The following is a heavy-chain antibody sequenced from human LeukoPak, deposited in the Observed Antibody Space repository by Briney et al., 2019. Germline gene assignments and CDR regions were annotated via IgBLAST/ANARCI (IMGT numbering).Heavy chain of an antibody. CDR2: IKSKTDAGTT. CDR3: TTSGWGRKFDY. V-gene: IGHV3-15*01. D-gene: IGHD3-10*01. J-gene: IGHJ4*02. CDR1: GFTFSNAW. Sequence: GGSLRLSCAASGFTFSNAWMSWVRQAPGKGLEWVGRIKSKTDAGTTDYAAPLKGRYTITRDDPTTTLPLQLNSLKSEDTPGYYCTTSGWGRKFDYWAQGILVTVSA.